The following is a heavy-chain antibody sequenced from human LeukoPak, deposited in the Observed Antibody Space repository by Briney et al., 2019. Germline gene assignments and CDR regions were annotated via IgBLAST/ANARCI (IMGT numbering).Heavy chain of an antibody. V-gene: IGHV3-48*04. D-gene: IGHD2-15*01. CDR3: ARGYCSGNSCRLFDY. Sequence: GGSLRLSCAASGFTFNKYPMNWVRQAPGKGLEWISNIRDDSDATTYADSVKGRFTISRDNAKSSLYLQMNSLRAEDTALYYCARGYCSGNSCRLFDYWGQGTLVTVSS. CDR1: GFTFNKYP. CDR2: IRDDSDAT. J-gene: IGHJ4*02.